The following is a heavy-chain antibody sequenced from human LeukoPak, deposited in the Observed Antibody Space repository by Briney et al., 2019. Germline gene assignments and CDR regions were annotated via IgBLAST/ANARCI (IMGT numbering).Heavy chain of an antibody. V-gene: IGHV4-39*07. CDR3: ARDSGFWLY. Sequence: KTSETLSLTCAVSGDSISSDSYNWGRKRPTPEQRLEGIININSSGTNSFNPSLKSRINMSVDPSKNQVSLKMNSVTAADTAVYFCARDSGFWLYWGQGTLLTVSS. CDR1: GDSISSDSY. CDR2: INSSGTN. D-gene: IGHD3-22*01. J-gene: IGHJ4*02.